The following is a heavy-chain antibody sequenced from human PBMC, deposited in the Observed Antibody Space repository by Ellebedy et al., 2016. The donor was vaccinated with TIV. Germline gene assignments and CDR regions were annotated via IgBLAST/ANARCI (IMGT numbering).Heavy chain of an antibody. Sequence: GGSLRLSXAASGFTFSSYAMHWVRQAPGKGLEWVAVISYDGSNKYYADSVKGRFTISRDNSKNTLYLQMNSLRAEDTAVYYCARDRPGMDVWGKGTTVTVSS. V-gene: IGHV3-30*14. CDR1: GFTFSSYA. CDR2: ISYDGSNK. CDR3: ARDRPGMDV. J-gene: IGHJ6*04.